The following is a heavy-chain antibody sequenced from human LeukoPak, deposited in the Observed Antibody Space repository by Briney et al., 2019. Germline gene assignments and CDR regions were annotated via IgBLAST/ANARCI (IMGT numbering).Heavy chain of an antibody. J-gene: IGHJ4*02. Sequence: SGGSLRLSCAVSGFTFSDYYMDWVRQAPGKGLEWVGRIRNKANSYTTEYAASVKGRFTISRDDSKNSLYLQMNSLKAEDTAVYYCARGVLWSGYFYFDYWGQGTPVTVSS. CDR3: ARGVLWSGYFYFDY. V-gene: IGHV3-72*01. CDR2: IRNKANSYTT. D-gene: IGHD3-3*01. CDR1: GFTFSDYY.